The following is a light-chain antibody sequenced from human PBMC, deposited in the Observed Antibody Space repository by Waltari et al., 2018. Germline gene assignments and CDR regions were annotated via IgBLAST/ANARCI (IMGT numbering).Light chain of an antibody. V-gene: IGKV4-1*01. CDR3: QQYYSTPPT. J-gene: IGKJ4*01. CDR1: QSVLYSSNNKNY. Sequence: DIVMTQSPDSLAVSLGERATIHCKSSQSVLYSSNNKNYLAWYQQKPGQPPKLLIYWASTRESGVPDRFSGSGSGTDFTLTISSLQAADVAVYYCQQYYSTPPTFGGGTKVEIK. CDR2: WAS.